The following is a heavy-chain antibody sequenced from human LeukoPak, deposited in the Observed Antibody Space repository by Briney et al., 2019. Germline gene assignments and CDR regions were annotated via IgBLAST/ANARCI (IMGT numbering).Heavy chain of an antibody. J-gene: IGHJ4*02. CDR2: IRSKANSYAT. CDR3: TSSSYDY. Sequence: GGSLRLSCAASGFTFTNAWMHWVRQASGKGLEWDGRIRSKANSYATAYAASVKGRFTISRDDSKNTAYLQMNSLKTEDTAVYYCTSSSYDYWGQGTLVTVSS. CDR1: GFTFTNAW. D-gene: IGHD6-13*01. V-gene: IGHV3-73*01.